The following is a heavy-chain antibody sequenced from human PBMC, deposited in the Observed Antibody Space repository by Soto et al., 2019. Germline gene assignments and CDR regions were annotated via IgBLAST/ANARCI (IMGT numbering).Heavy chain of an antibody. CDR2: MHRNGNST. CDR3: ARDHRWGYEYGDYGDS. CDR1: GFSLDEYG. V-gene: IGHV3-20*04. Sequence: EVQLVESGGGVVRPGGSLRLACVVSGFSLDEYGMSWVRQAPGKGPEWVSGMHRNGNSTGYADSVKGRFTISRDDAKNSMYLQMNSLGAEETAFYYCARDHRWGYEYGDYGDSWGHGTLVTVSS. J-gene: IGHJ5*01. D-gene: IGHD4-17*01.